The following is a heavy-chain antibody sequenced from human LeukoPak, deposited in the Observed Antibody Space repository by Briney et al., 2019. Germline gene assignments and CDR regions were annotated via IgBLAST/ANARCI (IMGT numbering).Heavy chain of an antibody. Sequence: GGSLRLSCVASGFAFSNYWMHWVRQASGKAPVSVSRINPDGTTTDYADSVKGRFTISRDNAKNMVFLQMNGLRADDTALYYCAKDLSWNTADRWGQGILVTVSS. D-gene: IGHD1/OR15-1a*01. CDR3: AKDLSWNTADR. CDR1: GFAFSNYW. J-gene: IGHJ5*02. CDR2: INPDGTTT. V-gene: IGHV3-74*01.